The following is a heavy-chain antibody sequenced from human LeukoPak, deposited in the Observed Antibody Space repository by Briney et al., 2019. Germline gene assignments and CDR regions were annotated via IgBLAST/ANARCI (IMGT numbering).Heavy chain of an antibody. Sequence: PGGSLRLSCAASGFTFRSYGMHWVRQAPGKGLEWVAFIRYDGNSNYYADSVKGRFTISRDNRRSSVYMQMNSLRAEDTAVYYCAKEEVISGDHGVYFDYWGQGTPVTVSS. CDR3: AKEEVISGDHGVYFDY. J-gene: IGHJ4*02. D-gene: IGHD2-15*01. CDR1: GFTFRSYG. CDR2: IRYDGNSN. V-gene: IGHV3-30*02.